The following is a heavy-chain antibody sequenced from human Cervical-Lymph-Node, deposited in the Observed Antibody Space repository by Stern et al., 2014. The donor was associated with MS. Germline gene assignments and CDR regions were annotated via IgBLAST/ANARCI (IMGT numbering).Heavy chain of an antibody. J-gene: IGHJ6*02. CDR3: ARDPGGYFHGMDV. D-gene: IGHD3-10*01. V-gene: IGHV1-18*01. CDR2: ISGHNGNT. Sequence: VQLVQSGAEVKKPGASVKVSCKTSGYTFSTYGITWVRQAPGQGPEWMGWISGHNGNTNFAERFQGRLTMTTDTSTRTAYMELRSVRYDDTAVYFCARDPGGYFHGMDVWGQGTTVTVSS. CDR1: GYTFSTYG.